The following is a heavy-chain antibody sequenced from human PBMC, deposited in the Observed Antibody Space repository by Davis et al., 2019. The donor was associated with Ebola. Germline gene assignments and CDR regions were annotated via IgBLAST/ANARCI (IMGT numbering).Heavy chain of an antibody. CDR2: IYYGGST. CDR3: AGGLPADH. Sequence: LSLTCAASGITVRANYMSWVRQAPGKGLEYVSIIYYGGSTYYADSVKGRFISSRASSKNTLYLQMDNLRAEDTAFYYCAGGLPADHWGQGTLVTVSS. V-gene: IGHV3-53*01. CDR1: GITVRANY. J-gene: IGHJ4*02.